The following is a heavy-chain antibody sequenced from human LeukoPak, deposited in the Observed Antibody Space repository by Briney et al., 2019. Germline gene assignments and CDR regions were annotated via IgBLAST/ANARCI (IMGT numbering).Heavy chain of an antibody. CDR1: GFTFSSYE. V-gene: IGHV3-48*03. Sequence: GGSLRLSCAATGFTFSSYEMNWVRQAPGKGLEWVSYISSSGSTIYYADSVKGRFTISRDNAKNSLYLQMNSLRAEDTAVYYCAREGTTVTTTDVNGRDVWGKGTTVTVSS. CDR2: ISSSGSTI. CDR3: AREGTTVTTTDVNGRDV. J-gene: IGHJ6*04. D-gene: IGHD4-17*01.